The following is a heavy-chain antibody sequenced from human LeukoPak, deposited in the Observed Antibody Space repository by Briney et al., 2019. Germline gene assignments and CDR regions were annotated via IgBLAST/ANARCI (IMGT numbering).Heavy chain of an antibody. D-gene: IGHD6-13*01. V-gene: IGHV3-33*01. CDR3: ARRKDSSSWYAFDI. J-gene: IGHJ3*02. CDR2: IWYDGSNK. Sequence: PGGSLRLSCAASGFTFSSYGMHWVRQAPGKGLEWVAVIWYDGSNKYYADSVKGRFTISRDNSKNTLYLQMNSLRAEDTAVYYCARRKDSSSWYAFDIWGQGTMVTVSS. CDR1: GFTFSSYG.